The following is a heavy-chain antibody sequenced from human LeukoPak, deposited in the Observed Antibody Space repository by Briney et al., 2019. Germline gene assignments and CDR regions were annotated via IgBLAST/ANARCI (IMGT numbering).Heavy chain of an antibody. V-gene: IGHV3-30*04. CDR1: GFTFSSYA. CDR3: AGISALPDFDY. CDR2: ISYDGSNK. J-gene: IGHJ4*02. Sequence: GGSLRLSCAASGFTFSSYAMHWVRKAPGKGREWVAVISYDGSNKYYADSVKDRFTISRDNSKNTLYLQMNSLRAEDTAVYYCAGISALPDFDYWGQGTLVTVSS. D-gene: IGHD3-3*01.